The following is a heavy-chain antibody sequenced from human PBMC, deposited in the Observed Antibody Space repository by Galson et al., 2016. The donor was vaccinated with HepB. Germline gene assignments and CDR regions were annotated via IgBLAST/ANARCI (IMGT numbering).Heavy chain of an antibody. D-gene: IGHD4-23*01. J-gene: IGHJ5*01. V-gene: IGHV3-66*01. CDR1: GFSVSGNY. CDR2: VYSGGSP. CDR3: ARGPNSDS. Sequence: SLRLSCAASGFSVSGNYMSWVRQAPGKGLEWVSHVYSGGSPYYADSVKGRFTMSRDNSKNTLYLQMDSQRVEDTAVYFCARGPNSDSWGQGALVIVSS.